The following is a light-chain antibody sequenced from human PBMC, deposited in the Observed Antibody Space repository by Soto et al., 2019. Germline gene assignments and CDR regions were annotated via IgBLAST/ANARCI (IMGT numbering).Light chain of an antibody. CDR1: QSVSGNS. CDR2: GAS. V-gene: IGKV3-20*01. J-gene: IGKJ1*01. CDR3: QQYGNSPRT. Sequence: EIVLTQSPGTLSLSPGERGTLSCRASQSVSGNSLAWYQHRPGQAPRLLIYGASSRATGIPDRFSGGGSGTDFTLTISGLEPEDFAVYYCQQYGNSPRTFGPGTKVEIK.